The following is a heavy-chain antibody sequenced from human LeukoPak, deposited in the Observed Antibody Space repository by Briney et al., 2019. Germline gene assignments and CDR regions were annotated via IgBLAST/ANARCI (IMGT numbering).Heavy chain of an antibody. V-gene: IGHV3-48*01. CDR1: GFTFSSYS. J-gene: IGHJ3*02. Sequence: GGSLRLSCAASGFTFSSYSMNWVRQAPGKGLEWVSYISSSTSTIYYADSVKGRFTISRDNSEDTLYLQMNSLRVDDTAVYFCTRMGRMGRSDSFDIWGQGTMVTVSS. CDR3: TRMGRMGRSDSFDI. CDR2: ISSSTSTI. D-gene: IGHD2-8*01.